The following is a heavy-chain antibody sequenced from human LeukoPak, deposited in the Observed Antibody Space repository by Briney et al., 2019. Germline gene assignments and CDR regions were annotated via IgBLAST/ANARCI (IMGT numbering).Heavy chain of an antibody. Sequence: ASVKVSCKASGYTFTSYSMHWMRQAPGQGLEWMGIINPSGGSTNYAQKFQGRVTMTRDTSTSTVYMELSSLRSEDTAVYYCATSPPGTTNTFDYWGQGTLVTVSS. J-gene: IGHJ4*02. CDR3: ATSPPGTTNTFDY. CDR2: INPSGGST. CDR1: GYTFTSYS. D-gene: IGHD1-7*01. V-gene: IGHV1-46*01.